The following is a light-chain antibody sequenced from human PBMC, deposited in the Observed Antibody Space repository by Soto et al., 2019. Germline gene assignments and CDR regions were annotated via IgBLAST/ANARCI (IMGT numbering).Light chain of an antibody. CDR1: QSVSNNY. CDR2: GAS. J-gene: IGKJ1*01. CDR3: QQYGSPGT. Sequence: EIVLTQSPGTLSLSPGERATLSCRASQSVSNNYLAWYQQKPGQAPRLLIYGASNRATGIPDRFRGSGSGTDFTLTIRRLEAEDFAVYYCQQYGSPGTFGQGTKVDIK. V-gene: IGKV3-20*01.